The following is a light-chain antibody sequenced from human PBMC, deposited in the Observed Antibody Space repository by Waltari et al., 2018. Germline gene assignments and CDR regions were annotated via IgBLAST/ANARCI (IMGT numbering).Light chain of an antibody. CDR2: KDS. CDR3: YPAADNNHVV. J-gene: IGLJ2*01. Sequence: SYELTQPSSVSVSPGQTARITCSGDVLAKKYARWFQQKPGQAPVLVIYKDSERPSGIPERFSGSSSGTTVTLTISGAQVEDEADYYCYPAADNNHVVFGGGTKLTVL. V-gene: IGLV3-27*01. CDR1: VLAKKY.